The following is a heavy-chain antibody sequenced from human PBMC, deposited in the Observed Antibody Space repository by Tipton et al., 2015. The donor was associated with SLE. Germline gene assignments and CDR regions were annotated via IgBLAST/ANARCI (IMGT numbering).Heavy chain of an antibody. D-gene: IGHD3-10*01. CDR1: GFTFSSYT. CDR3: TTDHISFGEFPPYYYMDV. V-gene: IGHV3-23*01. CDR2: ISGSGDTT. J-gene: IGHJ6*03. Sequence: GSLRLSCTASGFTFSSYTMNWLRQAPVKGLQWVSAISGSGDTTYYTDSVKGRFTVSRDNSKNTLYLQMNSLRAEDAAVYFCTTDHISFGEFPPYYYMDVWGKGTTVTVSS.